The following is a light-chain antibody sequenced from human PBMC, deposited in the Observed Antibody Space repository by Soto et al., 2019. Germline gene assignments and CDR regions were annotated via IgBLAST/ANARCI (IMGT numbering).Light chain of an antibody. CDR2: GAS. CDR3: QQRSNWRIT. Sequence: IVLAQSPGTLSLSPGERATPSCRASQSVSSSYLAWYQQKPGQAPRLLIYGASSRATGIPDRFSAGGSGTDFTLTISRLEPEDFAVYYCQQRSNWRITFGQGTRLEIK. CDR1: QSVSSSY. V-gene: IGKV3D-20*02. J-gene: IGKJ5*01.